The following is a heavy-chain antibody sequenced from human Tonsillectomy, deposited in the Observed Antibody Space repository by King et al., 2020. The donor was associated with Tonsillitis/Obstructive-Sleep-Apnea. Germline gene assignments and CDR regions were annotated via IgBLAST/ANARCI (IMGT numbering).Heavy chain of an antibody. CDR2: INPNSGGT. V-gene: IGHV1-2*04. CDR3: SRASYYDFSIDY. Sequence: LVQSGAEVKKPGASVKVSCKASGYTFTGYYMHWVRQAPGQGLEWMGWINPNSGGTNYAQKFQVWVTMTRDTSISTAYMELSRLRSDDTAVYYWSRASYYDFSIDYWGQGTLVTVSS. CDR1: GYTFTGYY. D-gene: IGHD3-3*01. J-gene: IGHJ4*02.